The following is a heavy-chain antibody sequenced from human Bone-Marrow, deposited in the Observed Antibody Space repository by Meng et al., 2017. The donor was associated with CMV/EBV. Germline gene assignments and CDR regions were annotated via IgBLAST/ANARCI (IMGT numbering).Heavy chain of an antibody. CDR1: YA. V-gene: IGHV1-69*10. Sequence: YAISWVRQAPGQGLEWMGGIIPILGIANYAQKFQGRVTITADKSTSTAYMELSSLRSEDTAVYYCAREPKGYCSSTSCYTQPAFDIWGQGTMVTVSS. J-gene: IGHJ3*02. CDR3: AREPKGYCSSTSCYTQPAFDI. D-gene: IGHD2-2*02. CDR2: IIPILGIA.